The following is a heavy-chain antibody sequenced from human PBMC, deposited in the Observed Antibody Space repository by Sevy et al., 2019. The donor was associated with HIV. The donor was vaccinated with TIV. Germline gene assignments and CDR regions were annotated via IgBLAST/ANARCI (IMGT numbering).Heavy chain of an antibody. D-gene: IGHD3-22*01. CDR3: AREEYYYDSREENWFDP. V-gene: IGHV3-48*02. CDR1: GFTFSTYS. Sequence: GGSLRLSCKASGFTFSTYSMDWVRQAPGMGLEWVSSISRTSTTTYYADSAKGRFTISRDNAKNSLYLQMNSLRDEDTAVYYCAREEYYYDSREENWFDPWGHGTLVTVSS. J-gene: IGHJ5*02. CDR2: ISRTSTTT.